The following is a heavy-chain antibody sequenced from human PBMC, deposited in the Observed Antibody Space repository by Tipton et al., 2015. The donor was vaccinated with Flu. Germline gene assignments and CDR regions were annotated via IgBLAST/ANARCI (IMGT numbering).Heavy chain of an antibody. Sequence: GEALGSDYYWGWIRQPPGKGLEWIGNIHRTGNTYFNPSLTSRVTISVDRSKNQFSLKLNSVTAADTAVYYCARDRGFSNWFDPWGQGTLVTVSS. CDR1: GEALGSDYY. CDR3: ARDRGFSNWFDP. V-gene: IGHV4-38-2*02. D-gene: IGHD3-10*01. J-gene: IGHJ5*02. CDR2: IHRTGNT.